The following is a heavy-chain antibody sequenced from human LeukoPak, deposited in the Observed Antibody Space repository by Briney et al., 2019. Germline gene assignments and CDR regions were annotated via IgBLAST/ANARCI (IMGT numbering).Heavy chain of an antibody. Sequence: GGSLRLSCAASGFSFDDYVMPWVRQAPGKGLEWVSGISWNSGSIGYADSVKGRFTTSRDNAKNSLYLQMNSLRAEDTAVYYCATGYSSGWYWGQGTLVTVSS. CDR3: ATGYSSGWY. CDR2: ISWNSGSI. V-gene: IGHV3-9*01. J-gene: IGHJ4*02. D-gene: IGHD6-19*01. CDR1: GFSFDDYV.